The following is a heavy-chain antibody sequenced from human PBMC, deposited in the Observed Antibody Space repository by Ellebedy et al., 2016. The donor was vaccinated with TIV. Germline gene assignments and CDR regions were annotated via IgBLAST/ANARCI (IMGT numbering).Heavy chain of an antibody. Sequence: GGSLRLSCAASVFTFSSYAMHWVRQAPGKGLEWVAVISYDGNNKYYADSVKGRFTISRDNSKNTLYLQMNSLRTEETAVYYCARGWVVAATVYDAFDIWGQGTMVTVSS. CDR2: ISYDGNNK. CDR3: ARGWVVAATVYDAFDI. V-gene: IGHV3-30-3*01. CDR1: VFTFSSYA. J-gene: IGHJ3*02. D-gene: IGHD6-13*01.